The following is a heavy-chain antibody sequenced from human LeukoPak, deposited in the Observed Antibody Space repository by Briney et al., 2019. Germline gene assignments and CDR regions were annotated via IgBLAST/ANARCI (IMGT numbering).Heavy chain of an antibody. Sequence: LTGGSLRLSCVASGFTFSSYSMNWVRQAPGKGLEWVSYISRGRPTIHYADSVKGRFTISRDNAKNSLYLQMNSLRDEDTAVYYCVRDPEALDYWGQGTLVTVSS. CDR1: GFTFSSYS. CDR2: ISRGRPTI. J-gene: IGHJ4*02. V-gene: IGHV3-48*02. CDR3: VRDPEALDY.